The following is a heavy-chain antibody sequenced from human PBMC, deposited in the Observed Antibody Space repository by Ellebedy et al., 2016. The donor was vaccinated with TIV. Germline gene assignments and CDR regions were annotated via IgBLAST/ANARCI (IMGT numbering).Heavy chain of an antibody. J-gene: IGHJ4*02. CDR2: INPNSGGT. Sequence: ASVKVSXKASGYTFTGYYMHWVRQAPGQGLEWMGWINPNSGGTNYAQKFQGRVTMTRDTSISTAYMELSRLRSDDTAVYYCARDSRMRGSGYYYWGQGTLVTVSS. D-gene: IGHD3-22*01. CDR1: GYTFTGYY. CDR3: ARDSRMRGSGYYY. V-gene: IGHV1-2*02.